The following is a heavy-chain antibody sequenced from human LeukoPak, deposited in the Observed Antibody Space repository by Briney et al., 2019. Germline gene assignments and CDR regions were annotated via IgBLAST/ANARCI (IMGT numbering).Heavy chain of an antibody. Sequence: SETLSLTCAVYGGSFSGYYWGWIRQPPGKGLEWIGSIYHSGSTYYNPSLKSRVTISVDTSKNQFSLKLSSVTTADTAVYYCARLVDYCGGDCYSSYYMDVWGKGTTVTVSS. D-gene: IGHD2-21*01. CDR1: GGSFSGYY. V-gene: IGHV4-38-2*01. J-gene: IGHJ6*03. CDR2: IYHSGST. CDR3: ARLVDYCGGDCYSSYYMDV.